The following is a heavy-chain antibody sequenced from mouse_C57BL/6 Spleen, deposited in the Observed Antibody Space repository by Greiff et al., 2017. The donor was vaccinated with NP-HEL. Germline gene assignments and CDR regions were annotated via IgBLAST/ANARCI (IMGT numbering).Heavy chain of an antibody. J-gene: IGHJ2*01. D-gene: IGHD2-5*01. V-gene: IGHV1-64*01. CDR2: IHPNSGST. CDR3: AREWATLVTTRVWYFDY. CDR1: GYTFTSYW. Sequence: QVQLQQPGAELVKPGASVKLSCKASGYTFTSYWMHWVKQRPGQGLEWIGMIHPNSGSTNYNEKFKSKATLTVDKSSSTAYMQLSSLTSEDSAVYYCAREWATLVTTRVWYFDYWGQGTTLTVSS.